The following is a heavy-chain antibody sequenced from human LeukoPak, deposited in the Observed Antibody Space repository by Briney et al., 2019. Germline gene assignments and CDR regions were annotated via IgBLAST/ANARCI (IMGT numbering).Heavy chain of an antibody. CDR1: GFTVSTYA. J-gene: IGHJ4*02. D-gene: IGHD1-7*01. CDR3: AKDGKIRNWNYYQAKPVY. V-gene: IGHV3-23*01. Sequence: GGSLRLSCAASGFTVSTYAMSWVRQAPGKGLEWVSGISGSGGSTYYADSVKGRFTISRDNSKNTLYLQTNSLRAEDTAVYYCAKDGKIRNWNYYQAKPVYWGQGTLVTVSS. CDR2: ISGSGGST.